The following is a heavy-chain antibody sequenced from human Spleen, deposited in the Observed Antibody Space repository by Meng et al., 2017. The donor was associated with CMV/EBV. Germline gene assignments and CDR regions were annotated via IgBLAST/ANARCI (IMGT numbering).Heavy chain of an antibody. D-gene: IGHD2-15*01. J-gene: IGHJ4*02. V-gene: IGHV3-9*01. Sequence: SLKISCAASGFIFDDHAMHWVRQAPGKGLEWVSGISWNSATIGYAASVKGRFTISRDNAKNSLFLQMNSLRVEDTAFYYCVKSYSRFCSGGSCYSGFDFWGQGTLVTVSS. CDR1: GFIFDDHA. CDR3: VKSYSRFCSGGSCYSGFDF. CDR2: ISWNSATI.